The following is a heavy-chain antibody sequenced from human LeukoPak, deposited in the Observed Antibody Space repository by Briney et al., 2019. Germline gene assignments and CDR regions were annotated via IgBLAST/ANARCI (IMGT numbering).Heavy chain of an antibody. V-gene: IGHV4-59*01. J-gene: IGHJ3*02. D-gene: IGHD2-2*01. Sequence: PETLSLTCTVSGGSISSYYWSWIRQPPGKGLEWIGYIYYSGSTNYNPSLKSRVTISVDTSKNQFSLKLSSVTAADTAVYYCARQNPPAAMIYDAFDIWGQGTMVTVSS. CDR1: GGSISSYY. CDR2: IYYSGST. CDR3: ARQNPPAAMIYDAFDI.